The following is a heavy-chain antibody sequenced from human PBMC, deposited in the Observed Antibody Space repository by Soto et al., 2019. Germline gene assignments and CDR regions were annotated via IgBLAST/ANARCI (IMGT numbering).Heavy chain of an antibody. D-gene: IGHD4-4*01. Sequence: ASVKVSCKASGYTFTSYYMHWVRQAPGQGLEWMGIINPSGGSTSYAQKLQGRVTITRDTSTSTAYVELSSLTSKDTAVYYCAREGPYRTNNGCFDPWGQGTLVTVSS. CDR3: AREGPYRTNNGCFDP. CDR1: GYTFTSYY. CDR2: INPSGGST. V-gene: IGHV1-46*04. J-gene: IGHJ5*02.